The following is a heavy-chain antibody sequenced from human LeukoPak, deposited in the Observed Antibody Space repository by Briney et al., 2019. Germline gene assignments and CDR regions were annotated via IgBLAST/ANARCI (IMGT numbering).Heavy chain of an antibody. CDR2: IYTSGST. D-gene: IGHD1-26*01. J-gene: IGHJ3*01. CDR1: GGSISSGSNY. Sequence: PSQTLTLTCTVSGGSISSGSNYWSCIAQPDGKGLEWIGSIYTSGSTNYNPSLKRRVTISVDTSKNQFSLKLSSGTAADTAVYDCARKWDLWGQGTMVTVSS. V-gene: IGHV4-61*02. CDR3: ARKWDL.